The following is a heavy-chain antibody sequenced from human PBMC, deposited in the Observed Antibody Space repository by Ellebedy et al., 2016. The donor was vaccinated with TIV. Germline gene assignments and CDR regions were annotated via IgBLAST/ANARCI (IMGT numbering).Heavy chain of an antibody. J-gene: IGHJ4*02. CDR2: ISYDGSNK. V-gene: IGHV3-30*18. D-gene: IGHD3-10*01. CDR3: AKASEGRSVRGVIGY. Sequence: GGSLRLXXAASGFTFSSYGMHWVRQAPGKGLEWVAVISYDGSNKYYADSVKGRFTISRDNSKNTLYLQMNSLRAEDTAVYYCAKASEGRSVRGVIGYWGQGTLVTVSS. CDR1: GFTFSSYG.